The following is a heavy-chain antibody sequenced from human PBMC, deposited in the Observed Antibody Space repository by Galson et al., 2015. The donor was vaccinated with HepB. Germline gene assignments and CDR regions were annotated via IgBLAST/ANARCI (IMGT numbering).Heavy chain of an antibody. CDR2: ISSNGGST. D-gene: IGHD4-17*01. J-gene: IGHJ6*02. V-gene: IGHV3-64*01. CDR3: AGTHDYGDYYYGMDV. CDR1: GFTFSSYA. Sequence: SLRLSCAASGFTFSSYAMHWVRRAPGKGLEYVSAISSNGGSTYYANSVKGRFTISRDNSKNTLYLQMGSLRAEDMAVYYCAGTHDYGDYYYGMDVWGQGTTVTVSS.